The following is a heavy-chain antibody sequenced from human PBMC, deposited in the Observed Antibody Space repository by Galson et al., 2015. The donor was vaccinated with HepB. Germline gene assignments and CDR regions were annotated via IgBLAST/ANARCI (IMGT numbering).Heavy chain of an antibody. CDR1: GFTFSSYA. Sequence: SLRLSCAASGFTFSSYAMHWVRQAPGKGLEWVAVISYDGSNKYYADSVKGRFTISRDNSKNTLYLQMNSLRAEDTAVYYCARDGGDYPEYYFDYWGQGTLVTVSS. J-gene: IGHJ4*02. D-gene: IGHD4-17*01. V-gene: IGHV3-30-3*01. CDR2: ISYDGSNK. CDR3: ARDGGDYPEYYFDY.